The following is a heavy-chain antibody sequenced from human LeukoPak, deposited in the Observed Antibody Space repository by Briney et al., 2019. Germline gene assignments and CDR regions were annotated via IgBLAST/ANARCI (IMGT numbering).Heavy chain of an antibody. J-gene: IGHJ4*02. V-gene: IGHV3-23*01. D-gene: IGHD5-24*01. CDR3: VKDDGWVQYAN. CDR2: SASTGRT. CDR1: GFTFSNYG. Sequence: GGSLRLSCAASGFTFSNYGMNWVRQAPGKGLEWVSGSASTGRTYYADSVKGRFTIYRDNSKNTVYLQMNSLSAEDAAVYYCVKDDGWVQYANWGQGTLVTVSS.